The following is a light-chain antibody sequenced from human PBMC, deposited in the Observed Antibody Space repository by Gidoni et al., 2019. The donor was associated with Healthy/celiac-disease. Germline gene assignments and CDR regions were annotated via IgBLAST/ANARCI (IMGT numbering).Light chain of an antibody. CDR1: QSISSY. CDR3: QQCYSTPWT. CDR2: AAS. Sequence: DIQMAQSPSSLSASVGDRVTITCRARQSISSYLNWYQQKPGKAPKLLIYAASSLQSGVPSRFSGSGSGTDFTLTISSLQPEDFATYYCQQCYSTPWTFXQXTKVEIK. J-gene: IGKJ1*01. V-gene: IGKV1-39*01.